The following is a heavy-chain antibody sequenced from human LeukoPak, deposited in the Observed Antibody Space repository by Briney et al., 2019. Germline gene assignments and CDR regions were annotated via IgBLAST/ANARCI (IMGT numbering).Heavy chain of an antibody. D-gene: IGHD6-13*01. CDR3: ARAYSSSWYASWFDP. V-gene: IGHV4-4*07. Sequence: SETLSLTCTVSGGSISSYYWSWIRQPAGKGLEWIGRIYTSGSITYNPSLKSRVSMSVDTSKNQFSLKLSSVTAADTAVYYCARAYSSSWYASWFDPWGQGTLVTVSS. CDR2: IYTSGSI. CDR1: GGSISSYY. J-gene: IGHJ5*02.